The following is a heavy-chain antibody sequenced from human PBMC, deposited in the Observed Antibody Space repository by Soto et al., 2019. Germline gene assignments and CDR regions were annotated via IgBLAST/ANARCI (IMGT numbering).Heavy chain of an antibody. CDR3: ARVRATDYAIDY. CDR1: GFMFGSYW. CDR2: IKRDGSEK. Sequence: RSSLRLSCTASGFMFGSYWMTWVRHVPGKGLQWVANIKRDGSEKCYVDFVKGRFTISGDNADNSVFLDMNNLRVDDTATYYCARVRATDYAIDYWGQGALVTVSS. V-gene: IGHV3-7*03. J-gene: IGHJ4*02. D-gene: IGHD4-17*01.